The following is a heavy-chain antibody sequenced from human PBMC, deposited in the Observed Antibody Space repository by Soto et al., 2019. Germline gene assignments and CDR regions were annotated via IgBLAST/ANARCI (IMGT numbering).Heavy chain of an antibody. V-gene: IGHV4-59*01. CDR2: ISYSGNT. J-gene: IGHJ4*02. Sequence: KTSETLSLTCTVSGGSISNFYWSWIRQPPGKGLEWIGYISYSGNTNYNPSLKSRVSISVDTSKNQLSLNLTSAAAADTAVYYCARAPMVLSRSYFDSWGQGTPVTVSS. CDR3: ARAPMVLSRSYFDS. D-gene: IGHD2-8*01. CDR1: GGSISNFY.